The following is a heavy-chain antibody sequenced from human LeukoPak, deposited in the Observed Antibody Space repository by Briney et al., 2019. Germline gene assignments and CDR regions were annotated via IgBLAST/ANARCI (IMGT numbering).Heavy chain of an antibody. CDR1: GFPLRSYA. Sequence: PGGSLRLSCAASGFPLRSYAMSWVRQAPGKGLEWVSGISGSDGSTYYADSVKGRFTISRDNSKNTLYLQMNSLRAEDTAVYYCAKGIVVVPADQYYFDYWGQGTPVAVSS. V-gene: IGHV3-23*01. D-gene: IGHD2-2*01. CDR2: ISGSDGST. CDR3: AKGIVVVPADQYYFDY. J-gene: IGHJ4*02.